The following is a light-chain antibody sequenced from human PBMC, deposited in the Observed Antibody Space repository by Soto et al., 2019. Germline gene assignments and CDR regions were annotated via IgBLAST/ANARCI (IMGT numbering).Light chain of an antibody. V-gene: IGKV3-15*01. CDR1: QSVSDN. CDR3: QQYKNWPPWT. CDR2: GTS. J-gene: IGKJ1*01. Sequence: EIVMTQSPAALSVSPGERATLSCRASQSVSDNLAWYQQKPGQAPRLLIFGTSTRATGIPARFSGSGSGTEFTLTISSLQSEDFAVYYSQQYKNWPPWTFGQGTKVEIK.